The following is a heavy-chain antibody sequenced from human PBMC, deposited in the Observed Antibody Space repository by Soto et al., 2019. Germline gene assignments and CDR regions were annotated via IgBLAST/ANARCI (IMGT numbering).Heavy chain of an antibody. J-gene: IGHJ6*02. D-gene: IGHD2-8*01. CDR1: GFTFSSYA. Sequence: PGGSLRLSCAASGFTFSSYAMHWVRQAPGKGLGWVAVISYDGSNKYYADSVKGRFTISRDNSKNTLYLQMNSLRAEDTAVYYCARDRTNGVCYNRVSCYYYGMDVWGQGTTVTVSS. CDR2: ISYDGSNK. CDR3: ARDRTNGVCYNRVSCYYYGMDV. V-gene: IGHV3-30-3*01.